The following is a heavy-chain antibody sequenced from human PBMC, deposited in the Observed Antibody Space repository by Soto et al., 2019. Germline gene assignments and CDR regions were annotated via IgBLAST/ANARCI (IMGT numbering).Heavy chain of an antibody. V-gene: IGHV1-3*01. CDR3: ARDQGGQWLSFDY. CDR1: GYTSTSYA. CDR2: INAGNGNT. Sequence: GASVKVSCKASGYTSTSYAMHWVRQAPGQRLEWMGWINAGNGNTEYSQKFQGRVTITRDTSASTAYMELSSLRSEDTAVYYCARDQGGQWLSFDYWGQGTLVTVSS. J-gene: IGHJ4*02. D-gene: IGHD6-19*01.